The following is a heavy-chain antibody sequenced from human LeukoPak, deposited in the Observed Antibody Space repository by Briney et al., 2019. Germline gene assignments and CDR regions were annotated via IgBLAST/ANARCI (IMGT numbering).Heavy chain of an antibody. CDR2: ISYDGSNK. D-gene: IGHD3-9*01. Sequence: PGRSLRLPCAASGFTFSSYAMHWVRQAPGKGLEWVAVISYDGSNKYYADSVKGRFTISRDNSKNTLYLQMNSLRAEDTPVYSCARAPSYDILTGYYPAWGQGTLVTVSS. CDR3: ARAPSYDILTGYYPA. V-gene: IGHV3-30*04. J-gene: IGHJ5*02. CDR1: GFTFSSYA.